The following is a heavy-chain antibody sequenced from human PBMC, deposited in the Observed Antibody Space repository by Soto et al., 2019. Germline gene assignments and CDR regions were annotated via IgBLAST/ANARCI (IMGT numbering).Heavy chain of an antibody. J-gene: IGHJ3*01. CDR2: ISEEGSAI. V-gene: IGHV3-23*01. CDR3: VKETSPNTYYAFDH. D-gene: IGHD2-8*01. CDR1: GYSFGTYA. Sequence: GGSLRLSCAASGYSFGTYALGWVRQAQGEGLQWVSSISEEGSAIFYAASVKGRFTISRDNSKNTLFLQMNSLRVEDTAVYYCVKETSPNTYYAFDHWGQGTMVNVSS.